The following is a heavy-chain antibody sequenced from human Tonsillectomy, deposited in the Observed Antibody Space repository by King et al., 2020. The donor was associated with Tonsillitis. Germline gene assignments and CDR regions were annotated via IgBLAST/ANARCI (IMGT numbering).Heavy chain of an antibody. Sequence: PLQESGPGLVKPSETLSLTCTVSGGSISSSSYYWGWIRQPPGQGLEWIGSIYYSGSTYYNPSLKSRVTISVDTSKNQFSLKLSSVTAADTAVYYCARQASIFGVSPFDPWGQGTLVTVSS. CDR2: IYYSGST. J-gene: IGHJ5*02. V-gene: IGHV4-39*01. CDR3: ARQASIFGVSPFDP. D-gene: IGHD3-3*01. CDR1: GGSISSSSYY.